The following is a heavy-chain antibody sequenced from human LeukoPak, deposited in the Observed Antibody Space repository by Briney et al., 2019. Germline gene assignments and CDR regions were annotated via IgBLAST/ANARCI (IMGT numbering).Heavy chain of an antibody. CDR2: VIPIYGRA. J-gene: IGHJ4*02. D-gene: IGHD2-2*02. CDR3: AREGAAIGFSEYYFDY. CDR1: GCAFSSHA. Sequence: SVKVSCKASGCAFSSHAISWVRQAPGQGLEWMGVVIPIYGRANYAQKFQGRVTITTDESTSTAYMELSSLRSEDTAVYYCAREGAAIGFSEYYFDYWGQGTLVTVSS. V-gene: IGHV1-69*05.